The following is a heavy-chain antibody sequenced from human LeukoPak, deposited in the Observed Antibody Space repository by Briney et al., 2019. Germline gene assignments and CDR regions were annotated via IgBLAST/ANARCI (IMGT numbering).Heavy chain of an antibody. Sequence: PSETLSLTCAVYGGSFSGYYWSWIRQPPGKGLEWIGEINHSGSTNYNPSLKSRVTISVDTSKNQSSLKLSSVTAADTAVYYCARGPNHSSGWFHWGQGTLVTVSS. D-gene: IGHD6-19*01. CDR2: INHSGST. V-gene: IGHV4-34*01. J-gene: IGHJ4*02. CDR1: GGSFSGYY. CDR3: ARGPNHSSGWFH.